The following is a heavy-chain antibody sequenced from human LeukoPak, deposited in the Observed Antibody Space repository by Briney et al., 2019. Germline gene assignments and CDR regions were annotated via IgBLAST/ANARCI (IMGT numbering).Heavy chain of an antibody. CDR2: IIPIFGTA. D-gene: IGHD6-19*01. Sequence: GASVKVSCKASGGTFSSYAISWVRQAPGQGLEWMGGIIPIFGTANYAQKFQGSVTITADESTSTAYMELSSLRSEDTAVYYCARGYSSGWPFDYWGQGTLVTVSS. V-gene: IGHV1-69*13. CDR3: ARGYSSGWPFDY. CDR1: GGTFSSYA. J-gene: IGHJ4*02.